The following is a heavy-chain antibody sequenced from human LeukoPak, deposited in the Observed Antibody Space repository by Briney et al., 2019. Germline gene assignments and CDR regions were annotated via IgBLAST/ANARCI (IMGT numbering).Heavy chain of an antibody. Sequence: GGSLRLSCAASGFTFSDYYMSRIRQAPGKGLEWISYISSSSSYTNYADSVKGRFTISRDNAKNSLYLQMNSLRAEDTAVYYCARVGRGYSYGYGVDYWGQGTLVTVSS. CDR3: ARVGRGYSYGYGVDY. CDR1: GFTFSDYY. CDR2: ISSSSSYT. J-gene: IGHJ4*02. D-gene: IGHD5-18*01. V-gene: IGHV3-11*06.